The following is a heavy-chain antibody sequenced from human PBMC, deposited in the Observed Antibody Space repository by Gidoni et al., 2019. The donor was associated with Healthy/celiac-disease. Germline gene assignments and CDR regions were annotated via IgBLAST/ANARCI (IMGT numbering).Heavy chain of an antibody. CDR3: ARVMVRGATYYFDY. Sequence: QVQLVQSGAEVKKPGAAVKVSCKASGYTFTRYAMQWVRQAPGQSLEWMGWINVGNGDTKYSQRFQGRVTITRDTSASTAYMELRSLRSEDTAVYFCARVMVRGATYYFDYWGQGTLVTVSS. D-gene: IGHD3-10*01. V-gene: IGHV1-3*01. CDR2: INVGNGDT. CDR1: GYTFTRYA. J-gene: IGHJ4*02.